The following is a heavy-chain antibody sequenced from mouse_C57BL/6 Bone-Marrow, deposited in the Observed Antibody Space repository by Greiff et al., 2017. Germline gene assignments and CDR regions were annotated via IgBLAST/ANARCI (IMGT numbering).Heavy chain of an antibody. Sequence: VQGVESGAELVRPGASVTLSCKASGYTFTDYEMHWVKQTPVHGLEWIGAIDPETGGTAYNQKFKGKAILTADKSSSTAYMELRSLTSEDSAVYYCTIYYGNYSFAWWGQGTLVTVSA. J-gene: IGHJ3*02. CDR3: TIYYGNYSFAW. CDR2: IDPETGGT. V-gene: IGHV1-15*01. D-gene: IGHD2-1*01. CDR1: GYTFTDYE.